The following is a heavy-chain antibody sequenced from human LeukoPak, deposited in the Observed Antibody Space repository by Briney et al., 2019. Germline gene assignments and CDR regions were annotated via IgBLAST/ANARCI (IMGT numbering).Heavy chain of an antibody. CDR1: GGSISSYY. CDR2: IYYSGST. V-gene: IGHV4-59*12. D-gene: IGHD3-22*01. CDR3: ARDSDYYDSSGQK. Sequence: SSETLSLTCTVSGGSISSYYWSWIRQPPGKGLEWIGYIYYSGSTYYNPSLKSRVTISVDTSKNQFSLKLSSVTAADTAVYYCARDSDYYDSSGQKWGQGTMVTVSS. J-gene: IGHJ3*01.